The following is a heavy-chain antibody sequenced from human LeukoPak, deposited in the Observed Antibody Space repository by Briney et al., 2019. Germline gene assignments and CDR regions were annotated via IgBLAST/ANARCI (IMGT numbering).Heavy chain of an antibody. CDR3: ARGGTYVFWSDYPNWFDP. V-gene: IGHV4-59*07. CDR2: IYYSGRT. J-gene: IGHJ5*02. Sequence: SHTLSLTCTVSGRSISTYFWSSIRQPPGKGLEWVGYIYYSGRTNYNPSLKSRVTISLDPSKNHFSLKLSSVTAADTAVYYCARGGTYVFWSDYPNWFDPWGQGTLVTVSS. D-gene: IGHD3-3*01. CDR1: GRSISTYF.